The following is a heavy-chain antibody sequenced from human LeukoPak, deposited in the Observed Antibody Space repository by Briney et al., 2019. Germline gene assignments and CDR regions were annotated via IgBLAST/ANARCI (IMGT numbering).Heavy chain of an antibody. V-gene: IGHV4-31*03. D-gene: IGHD6-19*01. J-gene: IGHJ6*02. CDR3: ARVGQWLVSPNYYYGMDV. Sequence: SQALSLTCTVSGGSISSGGYYWSWIRQHPGKGLEWIGYIYYSGSTYYNPSLKSRVTISVDTSKNQFSLKLSSVTAADTAVYYCARVGQWLVSPNYYYGMDVWGQGTTVTVSS. CDR2: IYYSGST. CDR1: GGSISSGGYY.